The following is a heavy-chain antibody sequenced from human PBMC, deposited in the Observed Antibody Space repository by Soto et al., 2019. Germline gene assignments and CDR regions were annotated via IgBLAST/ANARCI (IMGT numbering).Heavy chain of an antibody. Sequence: SETLSLTCTASGGSINTFYWSWVRQPAGKGLEWIGRIFSSGSTSFNPSLESRVAMSVDTSKNHFSLNLSSVTAADMAVYYCAREGSYSAENLPHGIQLWPLNFWAEGALVTLSA. CDR3: AREGSYSAENLPHGIQLWPLNF. CDR2: IFSSGST. J-gene: IGHJ4*02. V-gene: IGHV4-4*07. D-gene: IGHD5-18*01. CDR1: GGSINTFY.